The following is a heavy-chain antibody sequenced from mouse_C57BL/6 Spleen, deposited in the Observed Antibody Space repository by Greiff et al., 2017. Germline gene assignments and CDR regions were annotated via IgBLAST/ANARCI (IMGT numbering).Heavy chain of an antibody. V-gene: IGHV10-1*01. D-gene: IGHD2-12*01. CDR3: VRDEAYYSAYYYAMDY. Sequence: DVKLVESGGGLVQPKGSLKLSCAASGFSFNTYAMNWVRQAPGKGLEWVARIRSKSNNYATYYADSVKDRFTISRDDSESMLYLQMNNLKTEDTAMYYCVRDEAYYSAYYYAMDYWGQGTSVTVSS. CDR1: GFSFNTYA. J-gene: IGHJ4*01. CDR2: IRSKSNNYAT.